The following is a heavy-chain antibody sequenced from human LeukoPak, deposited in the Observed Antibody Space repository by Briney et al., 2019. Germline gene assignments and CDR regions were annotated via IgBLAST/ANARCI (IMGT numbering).Heavy chain of an antibody. CDR3: ARDRWKGPSYFDY. J-gene: IGHJ4*02. Sequence: SQTLSLTCTVSGGSISSGDYYWSWIRQPPGKGLEWIGYIYYSGSTYYNPSLKSRVTISVDTSKNQFSLKLSSVTAADTAVHYCARDRWKGPSYFDYWGQGTLVTVSS. CDR1: GGSISSGDYY. V-gene: IGHV4-30-4*01. D-gene: IGHD1-1*01. CDR2: IYYSGST.